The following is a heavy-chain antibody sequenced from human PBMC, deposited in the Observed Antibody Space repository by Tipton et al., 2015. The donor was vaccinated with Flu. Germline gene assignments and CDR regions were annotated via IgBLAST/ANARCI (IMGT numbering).Heavy chain of an antibody. CDR2: VSPDSGGT. D-gene: IGHD3-10*01. J-gene: IGHJ4*02. Sequence: QSGPEVKKPGASVRVSCKASGYTFIVYYLHWVRRAPGQGLEWMGWVSPDSGGTKLAQNFQGRVTLTRDTSINTAYMDVTGLTSDDTAIYYCVRVGRGSFYFDYWGQGTLVSVSS. CDR1: GYTFIVYY. V-gene: IGHV1-2*02. CDR3: VRVGRGSFYFDY.